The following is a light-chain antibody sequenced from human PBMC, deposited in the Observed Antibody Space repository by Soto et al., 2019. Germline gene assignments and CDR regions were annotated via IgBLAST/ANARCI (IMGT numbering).Light chain of an antibody. Sequence: EIVLTQSPATLSLSPGERATLSCRASQSVSSYLAWYQQKPGQAPRLLIYDVSNRATGIPARFSGSGSGTDFTLTISRLEPEDFAVYYCQQYGSSPPRLTFGGGTKVDIK. CDR3: QQYGSSPPRLT. CDR2: DVS. V-gene: IGKV3-20*01. J-gene: IGKJ4*01. CDR1: QSVSSY.